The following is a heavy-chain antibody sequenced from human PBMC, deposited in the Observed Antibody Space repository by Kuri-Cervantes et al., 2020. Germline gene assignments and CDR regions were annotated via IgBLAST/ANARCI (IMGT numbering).Heavy chain of an antibody. V-gene: IGHV1-69*13. CDR3: ARVVVAATHWFDP. Sequence: SVKVSCKASGGTFSSYAISWVRQAPGQGLEWMGGIIPIFGTANYAQKFQGRVTITADESTSTAYMELSSLRSEDTAVYYCARVVVAATHWFDPWGQGTLVTVSS. CDR1: GGTFSSYA. D-gene: IGHD2-15*01. J-gene: IGHJ5*02. CDR2: IIPIFGTA.